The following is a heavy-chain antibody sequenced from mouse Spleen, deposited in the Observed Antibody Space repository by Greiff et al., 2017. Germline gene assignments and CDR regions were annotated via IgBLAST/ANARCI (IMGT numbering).Heavy chain of an antibody. Sequence: VQLKESGTVLARPGASVKMSCKASGYSFTSYWMHWVKQRPGQGLEWIGAIYPGNSDTSYNQKFKGKAKLTAGTSAGTAYMELSSLTNEDSAVYYCTLLYSMDYWGQGTSVTVSS. CDR3: TLLYSMDY. CDR2: IYPGNSDT. CDR1: GYSFTSYW. D-gene: IGHD2-12*01. J-gene: IGHJ4*01. V-gene: IGHV1-5*01.